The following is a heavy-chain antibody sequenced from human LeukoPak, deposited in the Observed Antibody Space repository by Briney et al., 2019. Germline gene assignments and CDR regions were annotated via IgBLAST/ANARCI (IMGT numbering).Heavy chain of an antibody. V-gene: IGHV1-69*05. D-gene: IGHD6-19*01. CDR2: IIPIFGTA. J-gene: IGHJ4*02. CDR1: LVTFSSYA. Sequence: SVKVSCKASLVTFSSYAISWVRQAPGQGLEWMGGIIPIFGTANYAQKFQGRVTITTDESTSTAYMELSSLRSEDTAVYYCARVKYPYSSGWYGEHYFDYWGQGTLVTVSS. CDR3: ARVKYPYSSGWYGEHYFDY.